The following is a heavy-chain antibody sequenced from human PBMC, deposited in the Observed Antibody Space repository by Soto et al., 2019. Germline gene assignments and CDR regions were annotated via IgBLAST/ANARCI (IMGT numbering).Heavy chain of an antibody. J-gene: IGHJ4*02. D-gene: IGHD4-17*01. V-gene: IGHV4-59*12. CDR2: IYYSGST. CDR1: GGSISSYY. CDR3: ARGSATVTTDY. Sequence: SGTLSLTCAVSGGSISSYYWSWIRQPPGKRLEWIGYIYYSGSTNYTPSLKIRVTFSVDTSKNLFSLKLSFVTAADTVVYYGARGSATVTTDYWGQGTLVTVPQ.